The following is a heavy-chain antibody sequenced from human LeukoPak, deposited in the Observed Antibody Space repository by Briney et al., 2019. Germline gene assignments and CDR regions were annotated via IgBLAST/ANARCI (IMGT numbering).Heavy chain of an antibody. Sequence: ASLRLSCAASGFTFSSYAMGWVRQAPGKGLEWVSAISGSGGSTYYADSVKGRFTISRDNSKNTLYLQMNSLRAEDTAVYYCAKVLLMTHSPGDYWGQGTLVTVSS. CDR2: ISGSGGST. V-gene: IGHV3-23*01. D-gene: IGHD3-16*01. CDR1: GFTFSSYA. CDR3: AKVLLMTHSPGDY. J-gene: IGHJ4*02.